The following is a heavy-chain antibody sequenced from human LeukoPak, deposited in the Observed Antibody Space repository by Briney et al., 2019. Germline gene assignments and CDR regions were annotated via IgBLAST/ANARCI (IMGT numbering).Heavy chain of an antibody. CDR2: INSDGSST. Sequence: GGSLRLSCAASGFTFSSYWMHWVRQAPGKGLVWVSRINSDGSSTRYADSVEGRFTISRDNAKNTLYLRMNSLRAEDTAVYYCARGGGPDIAARPFDCWGQGTLVTVSS. D-gene: IGHD6-6*01. J-gene: IGHJ4*02. CDR3: ARGGGPDIAARPFDC. CDR1: GFTFSSYW. V-gene: IGHV3-74*01.